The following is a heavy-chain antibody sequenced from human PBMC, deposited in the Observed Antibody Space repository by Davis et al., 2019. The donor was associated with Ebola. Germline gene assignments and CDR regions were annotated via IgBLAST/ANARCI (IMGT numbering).Heavy chain of an antibody. CDR1: GFTFSSYS. CDR2: ISSSSSYI. Sequence: GESLKISCAASGFTFSSYSMNWVRQAPGKGLEWVSSISSSSSYIYYADSVKGRFTIPRDNAKNSLYLQMNSLRAEDTAVYYCAREMATVFFDYWGQGTLVTVSS. V-gene: IGHV3-21*01. CDR3: AREMATVFFDY. J-gene: IGHJ4*02. D-gene: IGHD5-24*01.